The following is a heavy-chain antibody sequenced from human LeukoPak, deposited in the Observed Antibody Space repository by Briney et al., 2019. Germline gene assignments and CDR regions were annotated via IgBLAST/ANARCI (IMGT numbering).Heavy chain of an antibody. CDR1: GYSISSGYY. Sequence: PSETLSLTCAVSGYSISSGYYWGWIRQPPGKGLEWIGSIYHSGSTYYNPSLKSRVTILVDTSKNQFSLKLSSVTAADTAVYYCARVGSTSTNWFDPWGQGTLVTVSS. D-gene: IGHD2-2*01. V-gene: IGHV4-38-2*01. CDR2: IYHSGST. J-gene: IGHJ5*02. CDR3: ARVGSTSTNWFDP.